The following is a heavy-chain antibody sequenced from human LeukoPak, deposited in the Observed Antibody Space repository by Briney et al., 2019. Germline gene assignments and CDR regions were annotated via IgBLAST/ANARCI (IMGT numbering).Heavy chain of an antibody. Sequence: GASVEVSCNASGYTFSNYDITWVRQAPGKGLEWMGWISGYNRNTNFAQKLQGRVSMTTDTSTYTSDMELRSLRSDDTAVYYFARSLGDSSGYYPLPFDYWGQGTLVIVSS. CDR3: ARSLGDSSGYYPLPFDY. CDR2: ISGYNRNT. CDR1: GYTFSNYD. J-gene: IGHJ4*02. D-gene: IGHD3-22*01. V-gene: IGHV1-18*01.